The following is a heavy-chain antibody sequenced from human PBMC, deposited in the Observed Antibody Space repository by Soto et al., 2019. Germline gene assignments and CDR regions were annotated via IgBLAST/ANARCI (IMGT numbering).Heavy chain of an antibody. D-gene: IGHD5-12*01. CDR3: ADSWLPTSY. CDR2: ISPGGITT. Sequence: GGSLRLSCAASGFSFRHFWMHWVRQAPGKVLVWVSRISPGGITTSYADSVKGRFTISRDNVNSTLYLQMNRLRGEDTAVYYCADSWLPTSYWVLGAVGTVSS. J-gene: IGHJ4*02. CDR1: GFSFRHFW. V-gene: IGHV3-74*01.